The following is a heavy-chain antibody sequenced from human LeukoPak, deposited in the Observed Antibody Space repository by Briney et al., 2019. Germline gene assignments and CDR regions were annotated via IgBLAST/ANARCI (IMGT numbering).Heavy chain of an antibody. CDR3: AKDLRTGLVVIGFDY. CDR1: GFTFSSYA. D-gene: IGHD3-22*01. Sequence: QPGESLRLSCAASGFTFSSYAMSWVRQAPGKGQEWVSAVSGSGGSTYYADSVKGRFTISRDNSKNTLYLQMNSLRAEDTAVYHCAKDLRTGLVVIGFDYWGQGTLVTVSS. V-gene: IGHV3-23*01. CDR2: VSGSGGST. J-gene: IGHJ4*02.